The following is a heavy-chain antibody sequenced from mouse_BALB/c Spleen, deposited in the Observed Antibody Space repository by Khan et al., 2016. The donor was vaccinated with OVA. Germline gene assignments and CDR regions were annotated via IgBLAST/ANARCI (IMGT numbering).Heavy chain of an antibody. CDR2: INPHIGET. CDR1: GYSFTGYF. V-gene: IGHV1-20*02. CDR3: ASINRSDVDY. J-gene: IGHJ2*01. Sequence: EVQLQQSGPELVKPGASVKISCKASGYSFTGYFMNWVMQSHGKRLEWIGRINPHIGETFYNQKFKGKATLTVDESSSIAHLEHRSLASEDSADYYCASINRSDVDYWGQGTTLTVSS. D-gene: IGHD1-1*01.